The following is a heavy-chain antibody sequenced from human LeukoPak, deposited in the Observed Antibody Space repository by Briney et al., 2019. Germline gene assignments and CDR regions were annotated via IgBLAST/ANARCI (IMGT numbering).Heavy chain of an antibody. J-gene: IGHJ3*02. Sequence: GGSLRLSCAASGFTFSSYSMNWVRQAPGKGPEWVSYIDARSGITYYADSVQGRFTISRDNAKGSVFLQMNSLRADDTAVYYCARTYDFGRGPPGDAFDNWGPGTLVIVSS. V-gene: IGHV3-48*01. D-gene: IGHD3-3*01. CDR2: IDARSGIT. CDR1: GFTFSSYS. CDR3: ARTYDFGRGPPGDAFDN.